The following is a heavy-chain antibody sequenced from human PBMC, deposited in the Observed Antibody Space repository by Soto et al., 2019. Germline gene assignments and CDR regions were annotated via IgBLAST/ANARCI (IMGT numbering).Heavy chain of an antibody. Sequence: SVKVSCKASGGTFSSYAISWVRQAPGQGLEWMGGIIPIFGTANYVQKFQGRVTITADESTSTAYMELSSLRSEDTAVYYCARSPSIAAAGRFDPWGQGTLVTVSS. CDR3: ARSPSIAAAGRFDP. CDR2: IIPIFGTA. D-gene: IGHD6-13*01. V-gene: IGHV1-69*13. CDR1: GGTFSSYA. J-gene: IGHJ5*02.